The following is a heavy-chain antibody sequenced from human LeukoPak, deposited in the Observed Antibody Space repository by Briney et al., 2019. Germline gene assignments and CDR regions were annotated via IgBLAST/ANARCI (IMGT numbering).Heavy chain of an antibody. CDR1: GGSISSYY. V-gene: IGHV4-59*08. D-gene: IGHD1-7*01. Sequence: KSSETLSLTCTVSGGSISSYYWSWIRQPPGKGLEWIGYIYYSGSTNYNPSLKSRVTISVDTSKNQFSLKLSSVTAADTAVYYCARQTRDAFDIWGQGTMVTVSS. CDR3: ARQTRDAFDI. J-gene: IGHJ3*02. CDR2: IYYSGST.